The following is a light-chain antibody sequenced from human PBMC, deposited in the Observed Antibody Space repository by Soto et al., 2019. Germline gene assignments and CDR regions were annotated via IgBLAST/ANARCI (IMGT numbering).Light chain of an antibody. Sequence: QSVLTQPASVSGSPGQSITISCTGTSSDIGGYNYVSWYQQYPGKAPKLVIYEVTKRPSGVPDRVSASKSGNTASLTVSGLRAEDEADYYCSSYAGSNNFVFGSGTKVTVL. CDR3: SSYAGSNNFV. J-gene: IGLJ1*01. CDR2: EVT. V-gene: IGLV2-8*01. CDR1: SSDIGGYNY.